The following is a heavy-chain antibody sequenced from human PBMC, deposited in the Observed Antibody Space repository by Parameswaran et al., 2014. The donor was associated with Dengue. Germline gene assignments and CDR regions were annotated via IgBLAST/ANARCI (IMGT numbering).Heavy chain of an antibody. CDR2: MYHSGST. CDR3: ARMIGAAAGTEIFDI. D-gene: IGHD6-13*01. V-gene: IGHV4-59*01. J-gene: IGHJ3*02. Sequence: VRQAPGKGLEWIAYMYHSGSTNYNPSLKSRVTISVDTSKNQVSLKLSSLTAADTAVYYCARMIGAAAGTEIFDIWGQGTMVTVSS.